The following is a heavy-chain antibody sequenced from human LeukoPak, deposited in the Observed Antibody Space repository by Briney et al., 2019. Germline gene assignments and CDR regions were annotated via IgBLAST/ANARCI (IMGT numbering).Heavy chain of an antibody. CDR3: AMAVVIMGVEAFDI. V-gene: IGHV1-8*01. D-gene: IGHD3-3*01. J-gene: IGHJ3*02. CDR1: GYTFTSYD. CDR2: MNPNSGNT. Sequence: ASVKVSCKASGYTFTSYDINWVRQATGQGLEWMGWMNPNSGNTGYAQKFQGRVTMTRNTSISTAYMELSSLRSEDTAMYYCAMAVVIMGVEAFDIWGQGTMVTVSS.